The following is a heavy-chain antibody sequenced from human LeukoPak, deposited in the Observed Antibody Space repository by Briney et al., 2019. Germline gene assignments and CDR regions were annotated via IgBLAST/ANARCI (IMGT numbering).Heavy chain of an antibody. CDR1: GYSISSGYY. CDR3: ARGPTGYSSSSLYFDY. CDR2: IYHSGST. J-gene: IGHJ4*02. V-gene: IGHV4-38-2*02. D-gene: IGHD6-6*01. Sequence: SETLSLTCNVSGYSISSGYYWGWLRQPPGKRLEWIGRIYHSGSTYYNASLKSRVTISVDTSKNQISLKLISVTAADTAVYYCARGPTGYSSSSLYFDYWGQGTLVTVSS.